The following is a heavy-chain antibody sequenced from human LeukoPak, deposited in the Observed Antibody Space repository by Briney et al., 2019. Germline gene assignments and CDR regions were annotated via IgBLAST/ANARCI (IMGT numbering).Heavy chain of an antibody. CDR2: IYHSGST. D-gene: IGHD6-19*01. V-gene: IGHV4-4*02. J-gene: IGHJ3*02. CDR1: GGSISSSNW. CDR3: ASLGAVAGTDVFDI. Sequence: PSETLSLTCAVSGGSISSSNWWSWVRQPPGKGLEWIGEIYHSGSTNCNPSLKSRVTISVDKSKNQFSLKLSSVTAADTAVYYCASLGAVAGTDVFDIWGQGTMVTVSS.